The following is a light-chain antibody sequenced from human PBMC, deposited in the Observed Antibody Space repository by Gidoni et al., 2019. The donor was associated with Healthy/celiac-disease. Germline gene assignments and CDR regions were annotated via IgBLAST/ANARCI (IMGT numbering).Light chain of an antibody. V-gene: IGKV3-20*01. CDR2: VAS. CDR1: QSVSSSY. J-gene: IGKJ4*01. Sequence: IVLSHSPGTLSLSPGERATLSCMASQSVSSSYLAWYQQKPGQAPRLLIYVASSRATGIPDRFSGSGSGTDFTLTISRLEPEDVAVYYCQQYGSSSLTFGGGTKVEIK. CDR3: QQYGSSSLT.